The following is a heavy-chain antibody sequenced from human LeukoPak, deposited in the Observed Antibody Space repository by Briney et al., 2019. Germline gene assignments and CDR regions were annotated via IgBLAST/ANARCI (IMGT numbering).Heavy chain of an antibody. D-gene: IGHD3-9*01. CDR3: AKHHLPTYYDILTGYWALGY. CDR2: ISGSGGST. V-gene: IGHV3-23*01. J-gene: IGHJ4*02. Sequence: GGSLRLSCAASGFTFSSYAMSWVRQAPGKRLEWVSAISGSGGSTYYADSVKGRFTISRDNSKNTLYLQMNSLRAEDTAVYYCAKHHLPTYYDILTGYWALGYWGQGTLVTVSS. CDR1: GFTFSSYA.